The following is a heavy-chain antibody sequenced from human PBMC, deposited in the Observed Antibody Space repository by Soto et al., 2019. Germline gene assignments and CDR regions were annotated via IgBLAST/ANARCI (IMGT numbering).Heavy chain of an antibody. J-gene: IGHJ4*02. CDR3: ARGWAEVTSDTFAGPFDL. V-gene: IGHV1-69*01. Sequence: QAHLVQSGAEVKKPGSSVKVSCTDSGGSFSKYAFNWVRQAPGQGLEWMGGITPIFGTLNNAQKFQDRVTITADESTSTVYMELSGLRSEERAIYYCARGWAEVTSDTFAGPFDLWGQGTLVPVSS. CDR2: ITPIFGTL. CDR1: GGSFSKYA. D-gene: IGHD2-21*02.